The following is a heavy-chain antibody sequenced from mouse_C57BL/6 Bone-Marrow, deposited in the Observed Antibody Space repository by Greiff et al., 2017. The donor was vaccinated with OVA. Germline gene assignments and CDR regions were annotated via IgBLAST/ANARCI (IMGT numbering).Heavy chain of an antibody. J-gene: IGHJ2*01. D-gene: IGHD2-3*01. V-gene: IGHV2-2*01. CDR3: ARNYDGYYLRLDY. CDR1: GFSLTSYG. CDR2: IWSGGST. Sequence: QVQLKESGPGLVQPSQSLSITCTVSGFSLTSYGVHWVRQSPGKGLEWLGVIWSGGSTGYNAAFISRLSISKDNSKSQVFFKMNSLQADDTAIYYCARNYDGYYLRLDYWGQGTTLTVSS.